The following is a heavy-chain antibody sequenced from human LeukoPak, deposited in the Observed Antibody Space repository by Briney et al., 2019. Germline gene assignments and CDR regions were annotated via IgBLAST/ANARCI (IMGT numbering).Heavy chain of an antibody. J-gene: IGHJ6*03. CDR3: TRPGCGSTSCYDTPLTYYYYMDV. V-gene: IGHV3-73*01. Sequence: PGGSLRLSCAASGFTFSGSAMHWVRQASGKGLEWVGRIRSKANSYATAYAASVKGRFTISRDDSKNTAYLQMNSLKTEDTAVYYCTRPGCGSTSCYDTPLTYYYYMDVWGKGTTVTVSS. CDR1: GFTFSGSA. D-gene: IGHD2-2*01. CDR2: IRSKANSYAT.